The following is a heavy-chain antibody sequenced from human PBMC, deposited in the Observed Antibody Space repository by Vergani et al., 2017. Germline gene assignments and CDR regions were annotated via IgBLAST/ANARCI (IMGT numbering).Heavy chain of an antibody. D-gene: IGHD6-19*01. CDR3: ARVPYSSGWYDWYFDL. CDR1: GGSFSGYY. J-gene: IGHJ2*01. CDR2: INHSGST. V-gene: IGHV4-34*01. Sequence: QVQLQQWGAGLLKPSETLSLTCAVYGGSFSGYYWSWIRQPPGKGLEWIGEINHSGSTNYNPSLKSRDTISVDTSKNQFSLKLSSVTAADTAVYYCARVPYSSGWYDWYFDLWGRGTLVTVSS.